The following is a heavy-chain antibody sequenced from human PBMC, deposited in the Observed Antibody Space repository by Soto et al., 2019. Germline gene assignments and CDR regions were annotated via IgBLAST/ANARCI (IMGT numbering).Heavy chain of an antibody. CDR3: AGRSDGDGYENYFDY. D-gene: IGHD2-21*01. CDR1: GGSIRSSSYY. V-gene: IGHV4-39*01. CDR2: IYSSGST. J-gene: IGHJ4*02. Sequence: QLQLQESGPGLVKPSETLSLTCTVSGGSIRSSSYYWGWIRQPPGKGMEWVGSIYSSGSTYYTPSLKSRVTLSVDTSTNQFSLRLSSVTAADTAVYYCAGRSDGDGYENYFDYWGQGTLVTVSS.